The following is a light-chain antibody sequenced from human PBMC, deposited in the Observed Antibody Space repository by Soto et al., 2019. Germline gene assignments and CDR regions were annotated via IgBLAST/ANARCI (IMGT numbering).Light chain of an antibody. V-gene: IGKV3-20*01. CDR3: QQYGSSTWT. CDR2: GAS. Sequence: EIVLTQSPCTLSLSPVERATLSCRASQSVSSTYLAWYRQKPGQAPRLLIYGASSRATGIPDRFSGSGSVTDFTLTISRLEPEDFAVYYCQQYGSSTWTFGQGTKVE. CDR1: QSVSSTY. J-gene: IGKJ1*01.